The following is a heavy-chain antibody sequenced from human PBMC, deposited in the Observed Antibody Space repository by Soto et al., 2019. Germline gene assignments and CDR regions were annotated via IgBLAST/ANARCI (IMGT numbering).Heavy chain of an antibody. Sequence: GASVKVSCKASGGTFSSYAISWVRQAPGQGLEWMGGIIPIFGTANYAQKFQGRVTITADESTSTAYMELSSLRSEDTAVYYCAREEVVVAATVLVYYYYGMDVWGQGTTVTVSS. D-gene: IGHD2-15*01. CDR3: AREEVVVAATVLVYYYYGMDV. CDR1: GGTFSSYA. V-gene: IGHV1-69*13. J-gene: IGHJ6*02. CDR2: IIPIFGTA.